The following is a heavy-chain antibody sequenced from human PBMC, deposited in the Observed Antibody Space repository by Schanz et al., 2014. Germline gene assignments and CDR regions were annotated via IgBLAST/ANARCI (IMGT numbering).Heavy chain of an antibody. CDR3: ARPSDSSWYMDV. CDR2: ISGSGGDT. D-gene: IGHD2-21*02. J-gene: IGHJ6*03. Sequence: DVQLVDSGGGLVQPGGSLRLSCAASGFTFSSYAMHWVRQAPGQGLEWVSTISGSGGDTYPADSVKGRFTISRDNSNNTLYLQMKSLRAEDTAVYYCARPSDSSWYMDVWGKGTTVTVSS. V-gene: IGHV3-23*04. CDR1: GFTFSSYA.